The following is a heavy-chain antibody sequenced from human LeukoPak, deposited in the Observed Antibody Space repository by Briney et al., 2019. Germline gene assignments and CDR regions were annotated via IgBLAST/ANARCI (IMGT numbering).Heavy chain of an antibody. D-gene: IGHD5-18*01. CDR1: GFTFNTHG. CDR2: ISSSSSTN. CDR3: ARNPYRGYSYGLDF. V-gene: IGHV3-48*04. J-gene: IGHJ4*02. Sequence: GGSLRLSCAASGFTFNTHGMNWVRQAPGKGLEWISYISSSSSTNYYADSVRGRFTIPRDNAKNSVHLQMNSPRVEDTAVYYCARNPYRGYSYGLDFWGQGTLVTVSS.